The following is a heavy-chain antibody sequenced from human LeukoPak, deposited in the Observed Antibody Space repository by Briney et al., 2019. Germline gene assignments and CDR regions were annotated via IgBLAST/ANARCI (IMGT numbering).Heavy chain of an antibody. CDR1: GGSISSYY. J-gene: IGHJ5*02. CDR3: ARTYYDFWSGYGGFWFDP. D-gene: IGHD3-3*01. CDR2: IYYSGST. V-gene: IGHV4-30-4*01. Sequence: SETLSLTCTVSGGSISSYYWSWIRQPPGKGLEWIGYIYYSGSTYYNPSLKSRVTISVDTSKNQFSLKLSSVTAADTAAYYCARTYYDFWSGYGGFWFDPWGQGTLVTVSS.